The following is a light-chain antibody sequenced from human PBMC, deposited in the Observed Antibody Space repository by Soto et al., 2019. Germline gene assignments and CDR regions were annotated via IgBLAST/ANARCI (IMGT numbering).Light chain of an antibody. CDR3: QQYNNWPYT. CDR1: QSVSSN. CDR2: GAS. J-gene: IGKJ2*01. V-gene: IGKV3-15*01. Sequence: EIVMTQSPATLSVSPGERATLSCRASQSVSSNLAWYQQKPGQAPRLLIYGASTRATGIPARFSGSGSGTEFPLTISSLQSEDFAVYYCQQYNNWPYTFGHGNKLEIK.